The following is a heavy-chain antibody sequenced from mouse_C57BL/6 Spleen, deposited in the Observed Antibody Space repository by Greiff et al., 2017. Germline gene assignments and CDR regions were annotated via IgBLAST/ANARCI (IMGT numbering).Heavy chain of an antibody. D-gene: IGHD4-1*01. CDR1: GFNIKDDY. CDR2: IDPENGDT. V-gene: IGHV14-4*01. CDR3: APNWGLAY. J-gene: IGHJ3*01. Sequence: VQLQQSGAELVRPGASVKLSCTASGFNIKDDYMHWVKQRPEQGLEWIGWIDPENGDTKYAPKFQGKATITADTSSNTAYLQLSSLTSEDTAVYYCAPNWGLAYWGQGTLVTVSA.